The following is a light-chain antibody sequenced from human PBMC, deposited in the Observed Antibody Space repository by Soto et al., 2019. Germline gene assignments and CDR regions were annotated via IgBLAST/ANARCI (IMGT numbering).Light chain of an antibody. J-gene: IGLJ3*02. CDR1: SGHSSYI. Sequence: QTVVTQSSSASASLGSSVKLTCTLSSGHSSYIIAWHQQQPGKAPRYLMKLEGSGSYNKGSGVPDRFSGSSSGADRYLTISNLQSEDEADYYYETWDSNTRVFGGGTKLTVL. CDR3: ETWDSNTRV. V-gene: IGLV4-60*03. CDR2: LEGSGSY.